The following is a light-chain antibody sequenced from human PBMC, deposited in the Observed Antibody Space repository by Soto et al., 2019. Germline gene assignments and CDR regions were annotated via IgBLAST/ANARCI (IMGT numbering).Light chain of an antibody. CDR2: GAT. J-gene: IGKJ2*01. CDR3: QQSYNAPYT. V-gene: IGKV1-39*01. CDR1: QSTSNY. Sequence: DIQMTQSPSSLSASVGDRVTITCRASQSTSNYLNWYQQKPGKAPKLLINGATSLQSGVPSRFSGSASGTDFTLTISSLQPEDFATYYCQQSYNAPYTFGQGTKLEI.